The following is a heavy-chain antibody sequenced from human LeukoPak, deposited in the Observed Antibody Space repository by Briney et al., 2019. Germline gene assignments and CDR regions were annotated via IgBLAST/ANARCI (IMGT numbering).Heavy chain of an antibody. CDR2: VYYSGSS. Sequence: SKTLSLTCTVSGDSISPYYWSWIRQSPGKGLEWIGYVYYSGSSNYNPSLKSRVTISVDTSKNRFSLKLTSVTAADTAVYYCARYGSAWAFDYWGQGALVTVSS. CDR1: GDSISPYY. V-gene: IGHV4-59*01. J-gene: IGHJ4*02. D-gene: IGHD1-26*01. CDR3: ARYGSAWAFDY.